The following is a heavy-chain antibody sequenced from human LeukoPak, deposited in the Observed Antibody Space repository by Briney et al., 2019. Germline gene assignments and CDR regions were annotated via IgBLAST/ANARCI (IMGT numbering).Heavy chain of an antibody. J-gene: IGHJ5*02. Sequence: GGSLRLSCAASGFTFSSHWMHWVRQAPGKGLVWVSRISDDGTNTNYADSVKGRFTISRDNDKNTLYLQMNSLRAEDTAVYYCARDAASGYSSSWYGSGSNWFDPWGQGTLVTVSS. V-gene: IGHV3-74*01. CDR2: ISDDGTNT. CDR3: ARDAASGYSSSWYGSGSNWFDP. CDR1: GFTFSSHW. D-gene: IGHD6-13*01.